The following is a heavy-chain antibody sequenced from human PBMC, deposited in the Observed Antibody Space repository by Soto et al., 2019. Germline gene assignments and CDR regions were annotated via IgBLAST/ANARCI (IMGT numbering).Heavy chain of an antibody. D-gene: IGHD3-3*01. Sequence: ASVKVSCKVSGYTLTELSMHWVRQAPGKGLEWMGGFDPEDGETIYAQKFQGRVTMTEDTSTDTAYMELSGLRSEDTAVYYCATSTIFGVVIQHKQLFFGFDYWGQ. CDR2: FDPEDGET. CDR1: GYTLTELS. CDR3: ATSTIFGVVIQHKQLFFGFDY. V-gene: IGHV1-24*01. J-gene: IGHJ4*02.